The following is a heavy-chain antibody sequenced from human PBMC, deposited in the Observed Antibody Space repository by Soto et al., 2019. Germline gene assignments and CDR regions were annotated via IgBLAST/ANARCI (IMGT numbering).Heavy chain of an antibody. J-gene: IGHJ4*02. D-gene: IGHD3-16*01. CDR2: ISSSGSTI. CDR3: ASLTYDYVWGSLS. V-gene: IGHV3-48*03. CDR1: GFTFSSYE. Sequence: PGGSLRLSCAASGFTFSSYEMNWVRQAPGKGLEWVSYISSSGSTIYYADSVKGRFTISRDNAKNSLYLQMNSLRAEDTAVYYCASLTYDYVWGSLSWGQGTLVTVS.